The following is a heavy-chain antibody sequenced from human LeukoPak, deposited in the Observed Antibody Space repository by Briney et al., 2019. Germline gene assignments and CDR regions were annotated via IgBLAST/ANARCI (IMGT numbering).Heavy chain of an antibody. CDR2: IYLDGSRA. J-gene: IGHJ6*04. Sequence: GGSLRLSCAASGFTVSSNYMSWARQSPGKGLEWVANIYLDGSRAYYVDSVKGRFTISRDNAKNSLYLQMNSLRAEDTAVYYCAELGITMIGGVWGKGTTVTISS. V-gene: IGHV3-7*01. CDR3: AELGITMIGGV. CDR1: GFTVSSNY. D-gene: IGHD3-10*02.